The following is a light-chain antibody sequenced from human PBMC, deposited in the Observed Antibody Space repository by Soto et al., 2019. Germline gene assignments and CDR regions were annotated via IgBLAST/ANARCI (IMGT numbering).Light chain of an antibody. CDR1: SSDVGSYNL. CDR3: CSYAGSSTSYVV. V-gene: IGLV2-23*01. J-gene: IGLJ2*01. CDR2: EGS. Sequence: QSALTQPASVSGSPGQSITISCTGTSSDVGSYNLVSWYQQHPGKAPKLMIYEGSKRPSGVSNRFSGSKSGNTASLTISGLQAEDEADYYCCSYAGSSTSYVVFGGGTKGTFL.